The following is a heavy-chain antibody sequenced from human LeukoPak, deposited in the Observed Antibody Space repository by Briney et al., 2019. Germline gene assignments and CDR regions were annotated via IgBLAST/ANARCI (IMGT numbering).Heavy chain of an antibody. CDR2: IWFDGSNR. V-gene: IGHV3-33*06. J-gene: IGHJ4*02. D-gene: IGHD2-21*02. CDR3: AKVDCGGDCSRFDS. CDR1: GFTFSTYG. Sequence: GGSLRLSCTASGFTFSTYGMHWVRQAPGKGLEWVALIWFDGSNRYYADSVKGRFTISRDNSKNTVYLQMNSLRAGDTAVYYCAKVDCGGDCSRFDSWGQGTLVTVSP.